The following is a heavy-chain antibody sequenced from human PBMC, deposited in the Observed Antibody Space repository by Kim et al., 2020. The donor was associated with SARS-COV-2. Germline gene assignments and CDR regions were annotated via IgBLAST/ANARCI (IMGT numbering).Heavy chain of an antibody. CDR2: MKGDGSTT. CDR3: ASHDGGSLGVN. J-gene: IGHJ4*01. Sequence: GGSLRLSCAASGFTFSTSWMHWVRQPPGKGLVWVSGMKGDGSTTTYADSVKGRFTIARDNGKNTLYLQMNSLGTEDTAVYYCASHDGGSLGVNWGHGILGTVSS. D-gene: IGHD2-15*01. V-gene: IGHV3-74*03. CDR1: GFTFSTSW.